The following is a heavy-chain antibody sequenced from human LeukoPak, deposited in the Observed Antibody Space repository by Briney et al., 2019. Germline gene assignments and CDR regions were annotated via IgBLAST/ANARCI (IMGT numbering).Heavy chain of an antibody. CDR1: GFTVSSNY. CDR3: ARGAVATVTQYYYYYMDV. J-gene: IGHJ6*03. Sequence: GGSLRLSCAASGFTVSSNYMSWVRQAPGKGLEWVSVIYSGGSTYYADSVKGQFTISRDNSKNTLYLQMNSLRAEDTAVYYCARGAVATVTQYYYYYMDVWGKGTTVTVSS. V-gene: IGHV3-53*01. CDR2: IYSGGST. D-gene: IGHD4-11*01.